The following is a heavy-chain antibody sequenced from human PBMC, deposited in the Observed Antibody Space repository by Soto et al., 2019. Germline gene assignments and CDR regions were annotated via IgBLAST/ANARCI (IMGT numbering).Heavy chain of an antibody. D-gene: IGHD3-3*01. Sequence: ASVKVSCKASGYTFTSYGISWVRQAPGQGLEWMGWISIYNGNTNYAQNLQGRVTMTTDTSTSTAYMELRSLRSDDTAVYYCARALFLGPFLSGYYDYWGQGTLVTVSS. J-gene: IGHJ4*02. CDR3: ARALFLGPFLSGYYDY. CDR2: ISIYNGNT. V-gene: IGHV1-18*04. CDR1: GYTFTSYG.